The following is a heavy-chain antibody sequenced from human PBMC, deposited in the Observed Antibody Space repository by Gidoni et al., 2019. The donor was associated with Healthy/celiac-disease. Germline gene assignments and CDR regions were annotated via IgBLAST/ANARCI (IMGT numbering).Heavy chain of an antibody. CDR1: GFSLSTSGVG. Sequence: QITLKESGPTLVKPTQTLTLTCTFSGFSLSTSGVGVGWIRQPPGKALEWLALIYWNDDKRYSPSLKSRLTITKDTSKTQVVRTMNNMDPVDTSTYYCAHRYQLPFDPWGQGTLVTVSS. J-gene: IGHJ5*02. CDR3: AHRYQLPFDP. CDR2: IYWNDDK. V-gene: IGHV2-5*01. D-gene: IGHD2-2*01.